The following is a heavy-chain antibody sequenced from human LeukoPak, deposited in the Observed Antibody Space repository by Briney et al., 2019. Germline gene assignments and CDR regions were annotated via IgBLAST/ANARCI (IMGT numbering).Heavy chain of an antibody. CDR2: IYYSGST. J-gene: IGHJ5*02. D-gene: IGHD2-15*01. CDR3: ARDRSLVVAATKGFDP. Sequence: SETLSLTCTVSGGSISSSPFSWGWIRQPPVKGLEWIGSIYYSGSTNYNPSLKSRVTISVDKSKNQFSLKLTSVTAADTAVYYCARDRSLVVAATKGFDPWGQGTLVTVSS. V-gene: IGHV4-39*07. CDR1: GGSISSSPFS.